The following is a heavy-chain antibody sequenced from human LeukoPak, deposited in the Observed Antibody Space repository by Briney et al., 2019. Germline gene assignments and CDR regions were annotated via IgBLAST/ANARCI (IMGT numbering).Heavy chain of an antibody. CDR2: INTKTGAT. CDR3: ARGVVACPN. CDR1: GYKLIDNW. V-gene: IGHV1-2*02. Sequence: ASVKVSRRAFGYKLIDNWIHWVRQAPGQGLEWMGWINTKTGATNIAQKFQGRVTMTRDTSVNTAYIEVSRLTSDDTAVYFCARGVVACPNWGQGTLVTVSS. J-gene: IGHJ4*02. D-gene: IGHD2-15*01.